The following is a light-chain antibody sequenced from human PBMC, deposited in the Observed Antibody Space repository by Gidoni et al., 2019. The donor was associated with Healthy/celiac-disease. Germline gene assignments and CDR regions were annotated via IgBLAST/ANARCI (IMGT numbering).Light chain of an antibody. J-gene: IGKJ2*01. CDR1: HDISNY. V-gene: IGKV1-33*01. Sequence: DIQMTQSQSYLSASVGDRVTITCQASHDISNYLNWYQQKPGKAPKLLIYDASNLETGVPSRFSGSGSGTDFTFTISSLQPEDIATYYCQQYDNLPPYTFGQGTQLEIK. CDR3: QQYDNLPPYT. CDR2: DAS.